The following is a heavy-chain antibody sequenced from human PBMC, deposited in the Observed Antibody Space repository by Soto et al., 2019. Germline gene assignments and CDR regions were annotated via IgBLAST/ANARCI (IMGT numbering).Heavy chain of an antibody. D-gene: IGHD6-19*01. V-gene: IGHV4-59*01. J-gene: IGHJ4*02. CDR1: GGSISSYY. Sequence: SETLSLTCTVSGGSISSYYWSWIRQPPGKGLEWIGYIYYSGSTNYNPSLKSRVTISVDTSKNQFSLKLSSVTAADTAVYYCARSQQWRDFDYWGQGTLVTVS. CDR2: IYYSGST. CDR3: ARSQQWRDFDY.